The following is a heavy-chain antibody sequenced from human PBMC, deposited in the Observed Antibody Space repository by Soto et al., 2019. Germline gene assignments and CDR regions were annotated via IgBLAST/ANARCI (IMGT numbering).Heavy chain of an antibody. Sequence: PSETLYLTCTVSGASISGFYWSWIRKSAGKGLEWIGRIYATGTTDYNPSLKSRVMMSVDTSKKQFSLKLRSVTAADTAVYYCVRDGTKTLPDWFDPWGQVISVTVSS. D-gene: IGHD1-1*01. CDR2: IYATGTT. CDR3: VRDGTKTLPDWFDP. V-gene: IGHV4-4*07. CDR1: GASISGFY. J-gene: IGHJ5*02.